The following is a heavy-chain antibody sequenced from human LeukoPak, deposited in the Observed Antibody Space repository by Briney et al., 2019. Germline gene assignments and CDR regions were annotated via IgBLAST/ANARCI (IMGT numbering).Heavy chain of an antibody. V-gene: IGHV4-38-2*02. CDR3: ARWYSSSWRPTNWFDL. J-gene: IGHJ5*02. Sequence: SETLSLTCTVSGYSISSGYYWGWIRPPPGKGLEWIGEINHSGSTNYNPSLKSRVTISVDTSKNQFSLKLSSVTAADTAVYYCARWYSSSWRPTNWFDLWGRATLVTVSS. CDR1: GYSISSGYY. D-gene: IGHD6-13*01. CDR2: INHSGST.